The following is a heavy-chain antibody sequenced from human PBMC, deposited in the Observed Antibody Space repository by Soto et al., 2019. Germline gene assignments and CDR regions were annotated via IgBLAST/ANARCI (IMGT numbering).Heavy chain of an antibody. CDR3: VRQKGTY. Sequence: HVQLVESGGGLVKPGGSRRLSCAASGFIFSDYDMTWMRQAPGKGLESVAYVSISGTDTEYADSVKGGFTISRDNAKNSLYLQMTNLRAEDTAVYYCVRQKGTYWGQGTLLTVSS. J-gene: IGHJ4*02. D-gene: IGHD3-16*01. V-gene: IGHV3-11*05. CDR2: VSISGTDT. CDR1: GFIFSDYD.